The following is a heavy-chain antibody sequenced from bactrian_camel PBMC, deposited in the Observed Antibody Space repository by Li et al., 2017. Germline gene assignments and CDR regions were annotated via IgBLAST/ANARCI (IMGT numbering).Heavy chain of an antibody. Sequence: DVQLVESGGGSVQAGGSLRLSCAASGYTYNRNCMAWFRQAPGKEREGVARIATGSGNTYYADSVKSRFTISQDNAKNTVYLQMNSLKPEDTAMYYCAARGPYCYTKLSVRDFTYWGQGTQVTVS. CDR3: AARGPYCYTKLSVRDFTY. CDR1: GYTYNRNC. D-gene: IGHD2*01. CDR2: IATGSGNT. J-gene: IGHJ6*01. V-gene: IGHV3S40*01.